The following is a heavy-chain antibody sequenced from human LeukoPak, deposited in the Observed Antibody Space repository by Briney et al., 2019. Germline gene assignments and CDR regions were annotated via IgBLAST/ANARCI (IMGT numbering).Heavy chain of an antibody. CDR1: GGSFSGYY. J-gene: IGHJ3*02. CDR2: INHSGST. D-gene: IGHD5/OR15-5a*01. Sequence: SETLSLTCAVYGGSFSGYYWSWIRQPPGKGLEWIGEINHSGSTNYNPSLKSRVTISVDTSKNQFSLKLSSVTAADTAVYYCARAGSTTGGSFDIWGQGTMVTVSS. CDR3: ARAGSTTGGSFDI. V-gene: IGHV4-34*01.